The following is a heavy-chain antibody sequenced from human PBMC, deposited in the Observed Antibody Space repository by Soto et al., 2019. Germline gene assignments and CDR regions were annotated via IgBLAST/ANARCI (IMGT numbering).Heavy chain of an antibody. CDR1: GFTFSSYA. CDR3: EHTYGDYVRGY. D-gene: IGHD4-17*01. V-gene: IGHV3-23*01. CDR2: ISGSGGST. Sequence: EVQLLESGGGLVQPGGSLRLSCAASGFTFSSYAMSWVRQAPGKGLEWVSAISGSGGSTYYADSVKSRFTISRDNSKNTRYLQMNSLRAEDTAVYYCEHTYGDYVRGYWCQGPLVTVSS. J-gene: IGHJ4*02.